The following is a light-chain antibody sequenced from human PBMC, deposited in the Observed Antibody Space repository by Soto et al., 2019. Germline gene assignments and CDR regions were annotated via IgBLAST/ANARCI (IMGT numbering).Light chain of an antibody. CDR3: ATWYDSLNGWV. CDR2: SNN. V-gene: IGLV1-44*01. CDR1: SSNIGSNT. J-gene: IGLJ3*02. Sequence: QSVLTQPPSASGTPGQRVTISCSGSSSNIGSNTVNWCQQLPGTAPKLLIYSNNQRPSGVPDRISGSKSGTSASLAISGLQAEDEADYYCATWYDSLNGWVFGGGTKLTVL.